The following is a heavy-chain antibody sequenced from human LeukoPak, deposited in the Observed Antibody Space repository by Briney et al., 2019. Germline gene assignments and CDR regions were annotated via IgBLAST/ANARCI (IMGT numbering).Heavy chain of an antibody. Sequence: ASVKVSCKASGYTFTTYGISWVRQAPGQGLEWMGWISGYNGNTNYAQNLQGRVTMTTDTSTSTAYMELRSLRSDDTAVYYCARGLQETLAWLQAFSAFDIWGQGTMVTVSS. CDR1: GYTFTTYG. CDR3: ARGLQETLAWLQAFSAFDI. CDR2: ISGYNGNT. D-gene: IGHD5-24*01. V-gene: IGHV1-18*01. J-gene: IGHJ3*02.